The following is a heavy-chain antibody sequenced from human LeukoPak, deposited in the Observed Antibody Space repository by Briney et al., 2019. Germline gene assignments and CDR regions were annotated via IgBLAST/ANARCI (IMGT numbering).Heavy chain of an antibody. D-gene: IGHD3-10*01. CDR2: IDPSDSYT. J-gene: IGHJ4*02. CDR1: GSRFTSYW. V-gene: IGHV5-10-1*04. Sequence: GESLRISCQGSGSRFTSYWISWVRQMPGKGLEWMGRIDPSDSYTNYSPSFQGQVTISADESITTAYLQWSSLKASDTAMYYCARLRWPRGGRSSFDYWGQGALVTVSS. CDR3: ARLRWPRGGRSSFDY.